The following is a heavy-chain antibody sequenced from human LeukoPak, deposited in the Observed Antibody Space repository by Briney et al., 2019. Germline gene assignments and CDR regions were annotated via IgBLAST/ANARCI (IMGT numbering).Heavy chain of an antibody. J-gene: IGHJ4*02. CDR1: GFTFSSYA. CDR2: ISDSGTGT. CDR3: AKDFHASSGYYLDY. Sequence: GGSLRLSCAASGFTFSSYAMSWVRQAPGKGLEWVSVISDSGTGTYYADSVKGRFTISRDNSKNTLYLQMNSLRADDTAVYYCAKDFHASSGYYLDYWGQGTLVTVSS. D-gene: IGHD3-22*01. V-gene: IGHV3-23*01.